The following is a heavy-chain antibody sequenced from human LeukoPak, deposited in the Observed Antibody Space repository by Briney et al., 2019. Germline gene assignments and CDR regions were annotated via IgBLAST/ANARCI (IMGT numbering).Heavy chain of an antibody. D-gene: IGHD3-16*01. V-gene: IGHV4-34*01. CDR1: GGSFSGYY. CDR2: INHSGST. CDR3: ARSDVYYFDY. Sequence: KPSETLSLTCAVYGGSFSGYYWSWIRRPPGKGLEWIGEINHSGSTNYNPSLKSRVTISVDTSKNQFSLKLSSVTAADTAVYYCARSDVYYFDYWGQGTLVTVSS. J-gene: IGHJ4*02.